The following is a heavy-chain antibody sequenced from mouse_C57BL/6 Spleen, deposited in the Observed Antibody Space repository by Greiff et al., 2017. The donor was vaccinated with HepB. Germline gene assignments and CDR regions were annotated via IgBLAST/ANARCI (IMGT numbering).Heavy chain of an antibody. Sequence: QVQLQQSGAELARPGASVKLSCKASGYTFTSYGISWVKQRTGQGLEWIGEIYPRSGNTYYNEKFKGKATLTADKSSSTAYMELRSLTSEDSAVYFCAREGITTEPAAYWGQGTLVTVSA. V-gene: IGHV1-81*01. CDR2: IYPRSGNT. CDR1: GYTFTSYG. CDR3: AREGITTEPAAY. D-gene: IGHD1-1*01. J-gene: IGHJ3*01.